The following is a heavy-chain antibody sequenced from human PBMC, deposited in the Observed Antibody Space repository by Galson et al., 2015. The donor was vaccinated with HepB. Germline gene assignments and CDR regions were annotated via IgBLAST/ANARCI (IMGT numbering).Heavy chain of an antibody. CDR1: GFTFRNYA. V-gene: IGHV3-23*01. J-gene: IGHJ5*02. CDR2: ISGGGTTT. D-gene: IGHD2-2*01. CDR3: VKANTLHVPASFDP. Sequence: SLRLSCAASGFTFRNYAMTWVRQAPGKGLEWVSVISGGGTTTFDADAVRGHFTISRDNSKHTPSLQMDSLRAEDPAIYYCVKANTLHVPASFDPWGQGALVTVSS.